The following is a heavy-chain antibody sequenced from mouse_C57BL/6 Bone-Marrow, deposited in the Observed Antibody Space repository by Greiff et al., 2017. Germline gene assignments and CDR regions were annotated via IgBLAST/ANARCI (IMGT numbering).Heavy chain of an antibody. V-gene: IGHV1-26*01. Sequence: EVQLQQSGPELVKPGASVKISCKASGYTFTDYYMNWVKQSHGKSLEWIGDINPNNGGTSYNQKFKGKDTLTVDKSSSTAYMELRSLTSEDSAVYYCARRPRFAYWGQGTLVTVSA. J-gene: IGHJ3*01. CDR1: GYTFTDYY. CDR2: INPNNGGT. CDR3: ARRPRFAY.